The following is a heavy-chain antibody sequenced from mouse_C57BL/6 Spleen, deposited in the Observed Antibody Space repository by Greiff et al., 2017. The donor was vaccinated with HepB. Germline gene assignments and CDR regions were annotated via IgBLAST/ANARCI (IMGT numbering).Heavy chain of an antibody. V-gene: IGHV1-26*01. Sequence: EVQLQQSGPELVKPGASVKISCKASGYTFTDYYMNWVKQSHGKSLEWIGDINPNNGGTSYNQKFKGKATLTVDKSSSTAYMELRSLTSEDSAVYYCARGHYYGNRYWYFDVWGTGTTVTVSS. D-gene: IGHD2-1*01. CDR2: INPNNGGT. J-gene: IGHJ1*03. CDR1: GYTFTDYY. CDR3: ARGHYYGNRYWYFDV.